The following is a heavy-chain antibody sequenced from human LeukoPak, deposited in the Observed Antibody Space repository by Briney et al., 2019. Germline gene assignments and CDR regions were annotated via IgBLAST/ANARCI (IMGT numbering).Heavy chain of an antibody. Sequence: PGGSLRLSCAASGFTFSSYAMNWVRQAPGKGLEWVSYISSSGSTIYYADSVKGRFTISRDNAKNSLYLQMNSLRAEDTAVYYCARPTVAGTGWSFVFDYWGQGTLVTVSS. J-gene: IGHJ4*02. CDR1: GFTFSSYA. D-gene: IGHD6-19*01. CDR3: ARPTVAGTGWSFVFDY. CDR2: ISSSGSTI. V-gene: IGHV3-48*04.